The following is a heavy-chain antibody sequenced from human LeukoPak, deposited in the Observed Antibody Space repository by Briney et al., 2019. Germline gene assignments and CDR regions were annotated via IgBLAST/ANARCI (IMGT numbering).Heavy chain of an antibody. J-gene: IGHJ5*02. CDR2: IIPIFGTA. D-gene: IGHD2-2*02. Sequence: ASVKVSCKASGGTFSSYAISWVRQAHGQGLEWMGGIIPIFGTANYAQKFQGRVTITADGSTSTAYMELSSLRSEDTAVYYCARVLVPAAIRNNWFDPWGQGTLVTVSS. CDR3: ARVLVPAAIRNNWFDP. V-gene: IGHV1-69*01. CDR1: GGTFSSYA.